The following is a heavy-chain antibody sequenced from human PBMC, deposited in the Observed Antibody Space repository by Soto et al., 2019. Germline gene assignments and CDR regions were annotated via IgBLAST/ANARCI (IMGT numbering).Heavy chain of an antibody. CDR1: GGSFSGYY. J-gene: IGHJ6*02. Sequence: PSETLSLTCAVYGGSFSGYYWSWIRQPPGKGLEWIGEINHSGSTNYNPSLKSRVTISVDTSKNQFSLKLSSVTAADTAVYYCAGDCSSTSCYAVYYYYGMDVWGQGTTVTV. D-gene: IGHD2-2*01. V-gene: IGHV4-34*01. CDR3: AGDCSSTSCYAVYYYYGMDV. CDR2: INHSGST.